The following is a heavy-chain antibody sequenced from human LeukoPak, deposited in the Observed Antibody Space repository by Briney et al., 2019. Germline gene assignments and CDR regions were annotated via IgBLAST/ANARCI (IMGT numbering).Heavy chain of an antibody. Sequence: PGGSLRLSCAASGFTFSSYNMNWVRQPPGKGLEWIGSIYYSGSTYYNPSLKSRVTISVDTSKNQFSLKLSSVTAADTAVYYCARHRVVVVAATPWGQGTLVTVSS. V-gene: IGHV4-39*01. J-gene: IGHJ5*02. CDR2: IYYSGST. CDR3: ARHRVVVVAATP. CDR1: GFTFSSYN. D-gene: IGHD2-15*01.